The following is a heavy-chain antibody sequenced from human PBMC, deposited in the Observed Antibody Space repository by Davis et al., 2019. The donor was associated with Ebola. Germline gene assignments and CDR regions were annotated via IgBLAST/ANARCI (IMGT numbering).Heavy chain of an antibody. Sequence: SVKVSCKASGDPFSTNSVIWVRQAPGQGLEWMGELTPLFATPSYSQKFQGRVTITADESTATAYMELSGLGSEDSAIYYCATAENSFGVVLRHYFESWGQGTLVTVSA. CDR2: LTPLFATP. V-gene: IGHV1-69*13. CDR1: GDPFSTNS. J-gene: IGHJ4*02. D-gene: IGHD3-3*01. CDR3: ATAENSFGVVLRHYFES.